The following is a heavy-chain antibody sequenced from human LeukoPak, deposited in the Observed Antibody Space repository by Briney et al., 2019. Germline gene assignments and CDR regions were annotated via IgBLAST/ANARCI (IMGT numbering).Heavy chain of an antibody. V-gene: IGHV5-51*01. D-gene: IGHD1-14*01. J-gene: IGHJ6*02. CDR2: IYPGDSDA. CDR3: ARAGNPYYYYGMDV. CDR1: GYSFTSHW. Sequence: GESLKISCKGSGYSFTSHWIAWVRQMPGKGLEWMGIIYPGDSDARYSPSFQGQVTISVDKSFNTAYLQWSSLKASDTAMYYCARAGNPYYYYGMDVWGQGTTVTVSS.